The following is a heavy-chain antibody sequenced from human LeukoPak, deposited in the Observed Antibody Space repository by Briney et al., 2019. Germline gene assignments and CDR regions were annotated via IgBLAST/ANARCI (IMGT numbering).Heavy chain of an antibody. D-gene: IGHD3-22*01. CDR1: GYTFFTSD. V-gene: IGHV1-18*01. CDR3: ASLSRQYYYDSSGSTISRGY. J-gene: IGHJ4*02. CDR2: ISAYNGKT. Sequence: ASVKVSCKASGYTFFTSDVSWVRQAPGQGLEWMGWISAYNGKTNYAQKFQGRVTITADKSTSTAYMELSSLRSEDTAVYYCASLSRQYYYDSSGSTISRGYWGQGTLVTASS.